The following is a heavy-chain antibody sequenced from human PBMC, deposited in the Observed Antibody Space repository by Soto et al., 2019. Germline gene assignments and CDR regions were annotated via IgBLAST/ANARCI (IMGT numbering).Heavy chain of an antibody. D-gene: IGHD6-6*01. V-gene: IGHV3-15*01. CDR1: GFTFSNAW. J-gene: IGHJ1*01. CDR2: IKSKTDGGTT. Sequence: GGSLRLSCAASGFTFSNAWMSWVRQAPGKGLEWVGRIKSKTDGGTTDYAAPVKGRFTISRDDSKNTLYLQMNSLKTEDTAVYYCTTGRQLAKYCQHWGQGTLVTVSS. CDR3: TTGRQLAKYCQH.